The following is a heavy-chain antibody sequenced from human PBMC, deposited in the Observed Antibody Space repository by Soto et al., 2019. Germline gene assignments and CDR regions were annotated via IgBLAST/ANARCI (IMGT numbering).Heavy chain of an antibody. CDR1: GYTFTSYG. J-gene: IGHJ4*02. CDR2: ISVYNGNT. CDR3: ERVYDFWSGYSNPFDY. D-gene: IGHD3-3*01. V-gene: IGHV1-18*01. Sequence: VASVKVSCKASGYTFTSYGISWVRQAPGQGLEWMGWISVYNGNTNYAQKLQGRVTMTTDTSTNTAYMELRSLRSDDTAVYYCERVYDFWSGYSNPFDYWGQGTLVTVSS.